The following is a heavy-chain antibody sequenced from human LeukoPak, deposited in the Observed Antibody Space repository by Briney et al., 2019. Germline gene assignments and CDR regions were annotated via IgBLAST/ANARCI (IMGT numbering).Heavy chain of an antibody. CDR1: GFTVSSNY. J-gene: IGHJ4*02. V-gene: IGHV3-23*01. CDR3: AKDGARGWLQIPYYFDY. CDR2: ISGSGGST. D-gene: IGHD5-24*01. Sequence: TRGCLRLSCAASGFTVSSNYMSWVRQAPGKGLEWVSAISGSGGSTYYADSVKGRFTISRDNSKNTLYLQMNSLRAEDTAVYYCAKDGARGWLQIPYYFDYWGQGTLVTVSS.